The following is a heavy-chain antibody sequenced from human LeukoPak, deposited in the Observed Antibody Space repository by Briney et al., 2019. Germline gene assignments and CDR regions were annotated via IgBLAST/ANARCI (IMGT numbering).Heavy chain of an antibody. CDR1: GYTFTSYY. V-gene: IGHV1-46*01. Sequence: ASVKVSCKASGYTFTSYYIHWVRQAPGQGLEWMGIINPSGGSTNYAQKFQGRVTMTRDTSTSTVYMELSSLRSEDTAMYYCAKWTTTYLDYWGQGTLVTVPS. CDR3: AKWTTTYLDY. CDR2: INPSGGST. D-gene: IGHD1-1*01. J-gene: IGHJ4*02.